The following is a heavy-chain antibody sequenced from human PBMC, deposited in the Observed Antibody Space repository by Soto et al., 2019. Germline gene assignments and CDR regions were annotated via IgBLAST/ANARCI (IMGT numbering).Heavy chain of an antibody. CDR2: IKRKIDGEAT. D-gene: IGHD2-15*01. Sequence: EVQLVESGGGLVKPGGSLRLSCAASGFSFSNAWMKWVRQAPGKGLEWVGRIKRKIDGEATDYAGPVKARFTVFRDDSKSALYLQMNSLNGDDTAVYYCTTGSVEGVWGQGTTVTV. CDR1: GFSFSNAW. CDR3: TTGSVEGV. V-gene: IGHV3-15*07. J-gene: IGHJ6*02.